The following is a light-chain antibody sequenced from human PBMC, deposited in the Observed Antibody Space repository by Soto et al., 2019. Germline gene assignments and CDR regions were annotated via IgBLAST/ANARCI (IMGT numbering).Light chain of an antibody. CDR3: QHYGYSQWT. CDR1: QTGSNSY. J-gene: IGKJ1*01. Sequence: EIFLTQSPGPLSLSPGERAPLSRSASQTGSNSYSAWYQNTSGQARRLLIYGVYTRASGLPDRFSGSGSGTEFTLTITRLEPEDSAVYFCQHYGYSQWTFGQGTKVDIK. CDR2: GVY. V-gene: IGKV3-20*01.